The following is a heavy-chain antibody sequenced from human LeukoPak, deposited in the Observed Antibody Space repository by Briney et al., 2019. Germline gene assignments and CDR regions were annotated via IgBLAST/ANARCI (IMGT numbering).Heavy chain of an antibody. D-gene: IGHD3-22*01. V-gene: IGHV4-59*01. CDR2: IYYSGST. CDR3: ARESGRSSGYYYSGGDAFDI. Sequence: PSETLSLTCTVSGGSISGYYWSWIRQPPRKGLEWIWYIYYSGSTNYNPSLKSRVTISVDTSKNQSALKLSSVTAADAAVYYCARESGRSSGYYYSGGDAFDIWGQGTMVTVSS. CDR1: GGSISGYY. J-gene: IGHJ3*02.